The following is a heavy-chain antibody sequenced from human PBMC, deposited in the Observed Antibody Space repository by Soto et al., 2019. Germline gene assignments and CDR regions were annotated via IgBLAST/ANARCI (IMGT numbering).Heavy chain of an antibody. V-gene: IGHV4-31*03. CDR2: IYYSGST. CDR1: GGSISSGGYY. CDR3: ARGSGYDITDYYYYYYMDV. D-gene: IGHD5-12*01. J-gene: IGHJ6*03. Sequence: SETLSLTCTVSGGSISSGGYYWSWIRQHPGKGLEWIGYIYYSGSTYYNQSLKSRVTISVDTSKNQFSMKLRSVTAADTAVYYCARGSGYDITDYYYYYYMDVWGKGTTVTVSS.